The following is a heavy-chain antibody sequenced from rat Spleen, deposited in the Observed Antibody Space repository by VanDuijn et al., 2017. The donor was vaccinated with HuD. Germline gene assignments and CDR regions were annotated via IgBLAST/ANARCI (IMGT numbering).Heavy chain of an antibody. CDR2: ISPSGGST. D-gene: IGHD1-1*01. CDR3: ATLTTVVTGYFDY. J-gene: IGHJ2*01. V-gene: IGHV5-19*01. Sequence: EVQLVESGGGLVQPGRSLKLSCAASGFTFSNYGMHWIRQAPTKGLEWVASISPSGGSTYYRDSVKGRFTISRDNAKSTLYLQMDSLRSEDTATYYCATLTTVVTGYFDYWGQGVMVTVSS. CDR1: GFTFSNYG.